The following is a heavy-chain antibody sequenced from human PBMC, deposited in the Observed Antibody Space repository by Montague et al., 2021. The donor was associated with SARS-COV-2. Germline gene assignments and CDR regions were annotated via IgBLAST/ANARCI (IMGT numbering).Heavy chain of an antibody. Sequence: SETLSLTCTVSGGSISNYYWSWIRQSPGRGLEWIGYVYFTGKTNXNPSLKSRVTISVDTSKNQFSPRLTSVIAADSAVYYCARGDNYTSGWHPSGVLDYWGQGAPVIVSS. CDR1: GGSISNYY. CDR3: ARGDNYTSGWHPSGVLDY. V-gene: IGHV4-59*13. D-gene: IGHD6-19*01. CDR2: VYFTGKT. J-gene: IGHJ4*02.